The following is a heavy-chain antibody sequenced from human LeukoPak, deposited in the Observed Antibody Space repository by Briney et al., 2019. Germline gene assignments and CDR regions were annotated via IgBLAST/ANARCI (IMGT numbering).Heavy chain of an antibody. Sequence: GGSLRLSCAASGFTFSTYGMAWVRQAPAKGLEWVSAISGSGGSTYYADSVKGRFTISRDNSKNTLYLQMNSLRVEDTAVYYCANPRFDYWGQGTLVTVSS. CDR2: ISGSGGST. J-gene: IGHJ4*02. CDR3: ANPRFDY. CDR1: GFTFSTYG. V-gene: IGHV3-23*01.